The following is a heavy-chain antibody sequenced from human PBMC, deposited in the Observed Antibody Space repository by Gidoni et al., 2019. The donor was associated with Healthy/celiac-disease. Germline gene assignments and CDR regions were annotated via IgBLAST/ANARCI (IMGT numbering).Heavy chain of an antibody. D-gene: IGHD6-13*01. CDR3: ARDKGIAAAGTVDAFDI. J-gene: IGHJ3*02. CDR2: ISSSSSYI. V-gene: IGHV3-21*01. Sequence: EVQLVESGGGLVKPGGSLRLSCAASGFTFSSYSMNWVRQAPGKGLEWVSSISSSSSYIYYADSVKGRFTISRDNAKNSLYLQMNSLRAEDTAVYYCARDKGIAAAGTVDAFDIWGQGTMVTVSS. CDR1: GFTFSSYS.